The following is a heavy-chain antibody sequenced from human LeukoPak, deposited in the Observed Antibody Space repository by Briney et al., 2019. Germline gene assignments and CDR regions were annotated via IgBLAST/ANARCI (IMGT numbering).Heavy chain of an antibody. D-gene: IGHD3-9*01. CDR3: ATSRTGYSTNY. V-gene: IGHV5-51*01. Sequence: GESLKISGKGPGSPFTSYWIGWVRQLPGKGLEWMGVIYPGDSDTRYSPSFQGQVTISADKSISTAYLQWSSLKASDTAMYYCATSRTGYSTNYWGQGTLVTVSS. J-gene: IGHJ4*02. CDR2: IYPGDSDT. CDR1: GSPFTSYW.